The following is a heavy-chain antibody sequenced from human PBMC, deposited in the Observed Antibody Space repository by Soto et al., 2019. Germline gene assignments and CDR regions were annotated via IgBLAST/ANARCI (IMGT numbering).Heavy chain of an antibody. V-gene: IGHV3-48*02. CDR2: ISSRSYTI. J-gene: IGHJ6*02. D-gene: IGHD6-6*01. CDR1: GFSFSTYS. Sequence: EVQLVESGGGLVQPGGSLRLSCAASGFSFSTYSMNWVRQAPGKGLEGVSYISSRSYTIYYIDSVKGRFTTSRDNAESLLYLQMNSLRDEDTAVYYCARGGSSSDNGMDVWGQGTTVTVSS. CDR3: ARGGSSSDNGMDV.